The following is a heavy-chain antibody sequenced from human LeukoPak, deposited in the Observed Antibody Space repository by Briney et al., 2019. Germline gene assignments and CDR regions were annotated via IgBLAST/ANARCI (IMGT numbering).Heavy chain of an antibody. V-gene: IGHV3-30-3*01. CDR3: ARDRGYSGDY. J-gene: IGHJ4*02. Sequence: PAGSLRLSCAASGFTFSNYAMHWVRQAPGKGLEWVAVISYDGSNKYYADSVKGRFTNSRDNSKNTLYLQMNSLRVEDTAVYYCARDRGYSGDYWGQGTLVTVSS. D-gene: IGHD1-26*01. CDR1: GFTFSNYA. CDR2: ISYDGSNK.